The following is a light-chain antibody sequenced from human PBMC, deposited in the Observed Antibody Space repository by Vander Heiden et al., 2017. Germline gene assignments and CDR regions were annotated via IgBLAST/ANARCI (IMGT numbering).Light chain of an antibody. Sequence: SYELTQPPSVSVSPGQTASIPCSGDKLGDKYACWYQQKPGQSPVLVSYQDSKRPSGIPGRFSGSNSGNTATLTISGTQAMDEADYYCQAWDSSTVVFGGGTKLTVL. V-gene: IGLV3-1*01. J-gene: IGLJ2*01. CDR2: QDS. CDR1: KLGDKY. CDR3: QAWDSSTVV.